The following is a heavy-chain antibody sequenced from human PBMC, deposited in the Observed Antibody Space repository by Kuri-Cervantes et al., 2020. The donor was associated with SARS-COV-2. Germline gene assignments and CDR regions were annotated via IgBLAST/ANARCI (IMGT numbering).Heavy chain of an antibody. D-gene: IGHD3-22*01. CDR2: IDWDDDK. V-gene: IGHV2-70*01. CDR3: ARIGSLDSSGYYSLGY. J-gene: IGHJ4*02. Sequence: SGPTLVKPTQTLTLTCTFSGFSLSTSGMRVSWIRQPPGKALEWLALIDWDDDKYYSTSLKTRLTISKDTSKNQVVLTMTNMDPVDTATYYCARIGSLDSSGYYSLGYWGQGTLVTVSS. CDR1: GFSLSTSGMR.